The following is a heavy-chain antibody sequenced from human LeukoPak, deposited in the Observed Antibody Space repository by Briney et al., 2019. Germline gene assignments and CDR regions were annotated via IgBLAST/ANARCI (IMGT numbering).Heavy chain of an antibody. D-gene: IGHD2-2*01. Sequence: GGSLRLSCAASGFTFSSYAMSWVRQAPGKGLEWVSAISGSGGSTYYADSVKGRFTISRDNSKNTLYLQVNSLRAEDTAVYYCAKDWVVVVPAAMPADYWGQGTLVTVSS. J-gene: IGHJ4*02. CDR2: ISGSGGST. CDR3: AKDWVVVVPAAMPADY. V-gene: IGHV3-23*01. CDR1: GFTFSSYA.